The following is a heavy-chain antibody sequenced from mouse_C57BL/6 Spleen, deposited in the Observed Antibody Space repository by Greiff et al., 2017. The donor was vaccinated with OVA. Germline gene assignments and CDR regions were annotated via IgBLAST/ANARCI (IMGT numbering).Heavy chain of an antibody. D-gene: IGHD2-4*01. CDR2: IYPGSGNT. V-gene: IGHV1-76*01. CDR1: GYTFTDYY. J-gene: IGHJ2*01. CDR3: ARRNDYGDFDY. Sequence: QVQLQQSGAELVRPGASVKLSCKASGYTFTDYYINWVKQRPGQGLEWIARIYPGSGNTYYNEKFKGKATLTAEKSSSTAYMQLSSLTSEDSAVYFCARRNDYGDFDYWGQGTTLTVSS.